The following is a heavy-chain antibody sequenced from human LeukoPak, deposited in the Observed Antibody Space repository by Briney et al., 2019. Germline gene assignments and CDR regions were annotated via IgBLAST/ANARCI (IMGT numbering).Heavy chain of an antibody. CDR2: IQHDGSGQ. J-gene: IGHJ3*02. CDR1: GFMLSSYG. CDR3: AKFDTVMVNHDAFDI. Sequence: PGGSLRLSCTASGFMLSSYGMHWVRQAPGKGLDWMAYIQHDGSGQFYADSVKGRFTISRDNSKNTVCLQMNSLRVEDTALYYCAKFDTVMVNHDAFDIWGLGTMVTVSS. V-gene: IGHV3-30*02. D-gene: IGHD5-18*01.